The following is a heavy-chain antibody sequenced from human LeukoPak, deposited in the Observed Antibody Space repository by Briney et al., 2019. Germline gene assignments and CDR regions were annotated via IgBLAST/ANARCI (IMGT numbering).Heavy chain of an antibody. CDR2: INSSGSTI. CDR1: GFTFSDYY. V-gene: IGHV3-11*01. D-gene: IGHD6-6*01. CDR3: ARVHSSSWCFDY. J-gene: IGHJ4*02. Sequence: GGSLRLSCAASGFTFSDYYMSWIRQAPGKGLEWVSYINSSGSTIYYADSVKGRFTISRDNAKNSLYPQMNSLRAEDTAVYYCARVHSSSWCFDYWGQGTLVTVSS.